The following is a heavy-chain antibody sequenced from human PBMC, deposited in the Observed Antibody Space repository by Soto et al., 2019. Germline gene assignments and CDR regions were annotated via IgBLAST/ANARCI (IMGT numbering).Heavy chain of an antibody. CDR3: AKDPQEDYYYYGMDV. CDR1: GFTFSSYG. Sequence: QVQLVESGGGVVQPGRSLRLSCAASGFTFSSYGMHWVRQAPGKGLEWVAVISYDGSNKYYADSVKGRFTISRDNSKNPLYLQMNRLRAEDTAVYYCAKDPQEDYYYYGMDVWGQGTTVTVSS. J-gene: IGHJ6*02. CDR2: ISYDGSNK. V-gene: IGHV3-30*18.